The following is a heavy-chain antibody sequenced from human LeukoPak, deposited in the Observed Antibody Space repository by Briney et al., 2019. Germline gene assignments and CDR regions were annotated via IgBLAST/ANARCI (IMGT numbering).Heavy chain of an antibody. Sequence: GGSLRLSCAASGFTFSSYAMSWVRHDPGKWLEWVSAVSSSGSSTYYADSVKGWFTTYTDNTKNSMYMQTNSHMASAMAASYCAIQANYYFSGGGCYWGQGALVTVSS. CDR1: GFTFSSYA. V-gene: IGHV3-23*01. CDR3: AIQANYYFSGGGCY. J-gene: IGHJ4*02. CDR2: VSSSGSST. D-gene: IGHD3-10*01.